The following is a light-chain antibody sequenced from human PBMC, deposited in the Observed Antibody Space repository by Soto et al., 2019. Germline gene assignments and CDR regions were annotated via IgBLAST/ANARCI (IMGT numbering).Light chain of an antibody. CDR3: QQRKNWPPIT. V-gene: IGKV3D-20*02. Sequence: ESVLTHSPCTLSLSPGESAPPSCRASQSVSNNYLAWYQQKPGQAPRLLMYGASNRATGVPVRFSGSGSGTVFTLTIGSLEPEDSAVYYCQQRKNWPPITSGQRTRLEIK. CDR2: GAS. CDR1: QSVSNNY. J-gene: IGKJ5*01.